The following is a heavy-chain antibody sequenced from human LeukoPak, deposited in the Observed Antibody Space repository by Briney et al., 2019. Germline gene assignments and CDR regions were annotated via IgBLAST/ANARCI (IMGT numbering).Heavy chain of an antibody. V-gene: IGHV3-33*06. CDR3: AKDAQRGFDYSNSLEY. J-gene: IGHJ4*02. CDR1: GFTFSRFG. CDR2: IWSDGTNR. Sequence: PGGSMRLSCAASGFTFSRFGFHWVRQAPGKGLEWVAVIWSDGTNRYYGDSVKGRFIIQRDDSQKTVYLQMNRLRAEDTAIYYCAKDAQRGFDYSNSLEYWGRGSLVTVSS. D-gene: IGHD4-11*01.